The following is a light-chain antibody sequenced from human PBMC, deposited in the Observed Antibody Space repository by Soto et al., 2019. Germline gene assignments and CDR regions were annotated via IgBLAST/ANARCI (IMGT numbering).Light chain of an antibody. V-gene: IGKV1-27*01. CDR3: QKYNSAPWT. CDR1: QGISNY. J-gene: IGKJ1*01. CDR2: AAF. Sequence: DIQMTQSPSSLSASVGDRVTITCRASQGISNYLAWYQQKPGNVPKLLIYAAFILQAGVPSRFSGSGSGTDFTLTISSLQPEDVATYYCQKYNSAPWTFGQGTKVEIK.